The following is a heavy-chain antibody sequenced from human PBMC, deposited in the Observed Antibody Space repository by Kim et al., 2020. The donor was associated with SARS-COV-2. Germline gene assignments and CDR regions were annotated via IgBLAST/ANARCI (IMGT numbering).Heavy chain of an antibody. V-gene: IGHV1-18*04. CDR1: GYTFTSYG. J-gene: IGHJ4*02. CDR3: ARDQRRVAAAGTGVVGSY. Sequence: ASVKVSCKASGYTFTSYGISWVRQAPGQGLEWMGWISAYNGNTNYAQKLQGRVTMTTDTSTSTAYMELRSLRSDDTAVYYCARDQRRVAAAGTGVVGSYWGQGTLVTVSS. D-gene: IGHD6-13*01. CDR2: ISAYNGNT.